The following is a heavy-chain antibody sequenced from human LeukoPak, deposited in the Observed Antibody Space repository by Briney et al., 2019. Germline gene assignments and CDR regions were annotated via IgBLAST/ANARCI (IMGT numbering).Heavy chain of an antibody. V-gene: IGHV5-51*01. Sequence: GESLKISCKGSGYIFTSYWIGWVRQMPGKGLEWMGIIYPGDSDTRYSPSFQGQVTISADKSISTAYLQWSSLKASDTAMYYCARTGIAAAGYYYYYGMDVWGQGTTVTVSS. CDR1: GYIFTSYW. CDR3: ARTGIAAAGYYYYYGMDV. D-gene: IGHD6-13*01. CDR2: IYPGDSDT. J-gene: IGHJ6*02.